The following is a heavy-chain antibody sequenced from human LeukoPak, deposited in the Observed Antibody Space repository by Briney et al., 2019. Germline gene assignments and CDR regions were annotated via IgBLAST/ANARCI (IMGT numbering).Heavy chain of an antibody. D-gene: IGHD5-18*01. CDR3: ARERINSYGSPFGY. V-gene: IGHV3-53*01. CDR2: IYSGGST. CDR1: GFTVSTNY. J-gene: IGHJ4*02. Sequence: TGGSLRLSCAASGFTVSTNYMSWVSQAPGRGLEWVSVIYSGGSTYYADSVKGRFTISRDNSKNTLYLQMNSLRAEDTAVYYCARERINSYGSPFGYWGQGTLVTVSS.